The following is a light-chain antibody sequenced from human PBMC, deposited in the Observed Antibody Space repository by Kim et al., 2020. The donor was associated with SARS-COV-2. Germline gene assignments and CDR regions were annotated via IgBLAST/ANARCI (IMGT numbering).Light chain of an antibody. CDR2: RNN. Sequence: ELTQPPSASGTPGQRVTISCSGSSSNIGSNYVYWYQQLPGTAPKLLFYRNNQRPSGFPDRFSGSKSGTSASLAISGLRFGDEADYYCAKRDDSHYVVG. CDR1: SSNIGSNY. CDR3: AKRDDSHYV. J-gene: IGLJ1*01. V-gene: IGLV1-47*01.